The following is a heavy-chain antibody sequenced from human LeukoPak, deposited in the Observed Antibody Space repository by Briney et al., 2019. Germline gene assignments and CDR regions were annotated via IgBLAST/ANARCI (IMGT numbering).Heavy chain of an antibody. Sequence: PGGSLRLSCAASGFTFSSYEMNWVRQAPGKGLEWVASINQGESMIWYVDSVKGRFTISRDNANNLLFLQMNYMRVEDTAVYYCAKLLRDVTIYDFWGHGDLVTVSS. V-gene: IGHV3-7*01. CDR2: INQGESMI. CDR1: GFTFSSYE. J-gene: IGHJ4*03. D-gene: IGHD5-24*01. CDR3: AKLLRDVTIYDF.